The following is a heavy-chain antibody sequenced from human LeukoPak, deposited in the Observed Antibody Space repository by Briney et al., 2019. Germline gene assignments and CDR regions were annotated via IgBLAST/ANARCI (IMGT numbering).Heavy chain of an antibody. D-gene: IGHD5-12*01. J-gene: IGHJ4*02. CDR3: ARAPGGYSGYNKFDY. CDR1: GFTFSSYS. V-gene: IGHV3-48*04. CDR2: ISSSSSTI. Sequence: GGSLRLSCAASGFTFSSYSMNWVRQAPGKGLEWVSYISSSSSTIYYADSVKGRFTISRDNAKNSLYLQMNSLRAEDTAVYYCARAPGGYSGYNKFDYWGQGTLVTVSS.